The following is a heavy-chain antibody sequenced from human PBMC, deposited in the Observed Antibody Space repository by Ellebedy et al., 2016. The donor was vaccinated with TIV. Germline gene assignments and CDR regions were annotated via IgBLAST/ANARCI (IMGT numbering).Heavy chain of an antibody. V-gene: IGHV7-4-1*02. D-gene: IGHD6-13*01. CDR2: INTNTGNP. CDR3: ARAAAAGFFWYFDL. J-gene: IGHJ2*01. Sequence: AASVKVSCKASGYSFINYAMNWVRQAPGQGLEWMGWINTNTGNPTYAQGFTGRFVFSLDTSASTAYLHISSLKAEDTAIYYCARAAAAGFFWYFDLWGRGTLVTVFS. CDR1: GYSFINYA.